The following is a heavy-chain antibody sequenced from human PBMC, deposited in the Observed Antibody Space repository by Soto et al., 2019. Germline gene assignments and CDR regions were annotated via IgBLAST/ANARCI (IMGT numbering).Heavy chain of an antibody. Sequence: EVQLVESGGGLVQPGGSLRLSCAASGFTVSSNYMSWVRQAPGKGLEWVSVIYSGGSTYYADSVKGRFTISRDNSKNTLYLKMNSLRGEDSAVYDCAREDPSGDAPNHFAFWGQGTLVTVSS. CDR3: AREDPSGDAPNHFAF. CDR2: IYSGGST. CDR1: GFTVSSNY. V-gene: IGHV3-66*01. J-gene: IGHJ4*02. D-gene: IGHD4-17*01.